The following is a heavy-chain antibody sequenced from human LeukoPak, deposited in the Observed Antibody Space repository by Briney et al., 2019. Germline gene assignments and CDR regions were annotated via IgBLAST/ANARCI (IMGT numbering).Heavy chain of an antibody. D-gene: IGHD3-9*01. J-gene: IGHJ4*02. CDR1: GFTFDDYG. V-gene: IGHV3-20*04. CDR2: INWNGDNT. CDR3: ARGSTHYDVLTGYHYYFDY. Sequence: GGSLRLSCAASGFTFDDYGMSWVRQAPGKGLEWVSGINWNGDNTNYADSLKGRFTISRDNAKNSLYLQMNSLRAEDTALYYCARGSTHYDVLTGYHYYFDYWGQGTLATVSS.